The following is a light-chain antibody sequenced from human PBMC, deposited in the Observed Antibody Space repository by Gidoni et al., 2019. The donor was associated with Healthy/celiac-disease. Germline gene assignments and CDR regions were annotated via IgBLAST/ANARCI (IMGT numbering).Light chain of an antibody. CDR2: EGS. J-gene: IGLJ1*01. Sequence: SGSPGQSITISCTGTSSDVGSYNLVSWYQQHPGKAPKLMIYEGSKRPSGVSNRFSGSKSGNTASLTISGLQAEDEADYYCCSYAGSTFYVFGTGTKVTVL. V-gene: IGLV2-23*01. CDR3: CSYAGSTFYV. CDR1: SSDVGSYNL.